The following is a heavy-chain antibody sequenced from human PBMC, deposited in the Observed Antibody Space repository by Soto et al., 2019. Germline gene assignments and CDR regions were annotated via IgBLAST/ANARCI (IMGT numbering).Heavy chain of an antibody. CDR3: AKDRLSIAALPSLMDWFDP. CDR1: GFTFSSYA. J-gene: IGHJ5*02. D-gene: IGHD6-6*01. Sequence: GGSLRLSCAASGFTFSSYAMSWVRQAPGKGLEWVSAISGSGGSTYYADSVKGRFTISRDNSKNTLYLQMNSLRAEDTAVYYCAKDRLSIAALPSLMDWFDPWGQGTLVTVSS. V-gene: IGHV3-23*01. CDR2: ISGSGGST.